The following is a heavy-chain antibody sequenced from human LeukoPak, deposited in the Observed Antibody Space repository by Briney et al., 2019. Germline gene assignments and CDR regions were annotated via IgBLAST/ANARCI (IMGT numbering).Heavy chain of an antibody. CDR3: AKDTGAASNPFDY. Sequence: PGGSLRLSCAASRFTFNSYATSWVRQAPGKGLEWVSVIGGSNGITFYVGSVKGRFTISRDNSKNTLYLQMNSLRAEDTAVYYCAKDTGAASNPFDYWGQGTLVTVSS. CDR1: RFTFNSYA. J-gene: IGHJ4*02. D-gene: IGHD1-14*01. V-gene: IGHV3-23*01. CDR2: IGGSNGIT.